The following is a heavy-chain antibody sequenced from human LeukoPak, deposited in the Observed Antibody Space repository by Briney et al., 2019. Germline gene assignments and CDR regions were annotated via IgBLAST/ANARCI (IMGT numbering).Heavy chain of an antibody. D-gene: IGHD6-13*01. Sequence: SETLSLTCTVSGGSISNYWWSWIRQPPGKGLEWIWYAFDSGGTNYNPSLKSRVTISVDTSKKQFSLKLSSVTAADTAVYYCARGYSSSWNYSDYWGQGTLVTVSS. CDR2: AFDSGGT. V-gene: IGHV4-59*01. CDR1: GGSISNYW. J-gene: IGHJ4*02. CDR3: ARGYSSSWNYSDY.